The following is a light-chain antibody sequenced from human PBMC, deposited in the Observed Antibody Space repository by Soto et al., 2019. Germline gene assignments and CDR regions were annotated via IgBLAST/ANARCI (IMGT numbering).Light chain of an antibody. Sequence: QSVLTQPPSASGTPGQRVTISCSGSRSNIGSNSINWYQQLPGTAPKVLIYSNNQRPSGVPDRFSGSKSGTSASLAISGLQSDDEAEYHCAAWDDSLNGGVFGGGTKLTVL. CDR1: RSNIGSNS. CDR3: AAWDDSLNGGV. J-gene: IGLJ3*02. CDR2: SNN. V-gene: IGLV1-44*01.